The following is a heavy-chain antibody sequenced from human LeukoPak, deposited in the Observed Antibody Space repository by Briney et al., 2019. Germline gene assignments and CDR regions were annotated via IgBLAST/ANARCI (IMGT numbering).Heavy chain of an antibody. J-gene: IGHJ6*02. CDR3: AKAFVPYYYGMDV. CDR2: LSGSGGST. D-gene: IGHD2/OR15-2a*01. V-gene: IGHV3-23*01. Sequence: GGSLRLSCAASRFTFSSYAMNWVRQAPGKGLEWVSGLSGSGGSTFYADSVKGRFTISRDNSKNTLYLQMNSVRAEETAVYYCAKAFVPYYYGMDVWGQGTTVTVS. CDR1: RFTFSSYA.